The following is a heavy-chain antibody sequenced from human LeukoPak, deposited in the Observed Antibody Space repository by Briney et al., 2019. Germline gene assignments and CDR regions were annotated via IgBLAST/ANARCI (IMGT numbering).Heavy chain of an antibody. V-gene: IGHV1-2*02. J-gene: IGHJ4*02. D-gene: IGHD3-22*01. CDR1: GYTFTGYY. CDR2: INPNSGGT. CDR3: ARDRRNYYDSSGYDY. Sequence: ASVKVSCKASGYTFTGYYMHWVRQAPGQGLEWMGWINPNSGGTNYAQKFQGRVTMTRDTSISTAYMELSRLRSDDTAVYYCARDRRNYYDSSGYDYWGQGTLVTVSS.